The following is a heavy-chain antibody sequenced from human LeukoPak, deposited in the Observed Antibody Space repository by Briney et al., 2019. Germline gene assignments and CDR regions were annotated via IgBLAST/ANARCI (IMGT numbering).Heavy chain of an antibody. Sequence: AASVKVSCKASGYTFTSYDINWVRQATGQGLEWMGWMNPNSGNTGYAQKFQGRVTMTRNTSISTAYMELSSLRSEDTAVYYCARSFSPWGYYYMDVWGKGTTVTVSS. J-gene: IGHJ6*03. CDR3: ARSFSPWGYYYMDV. D-gene: IGHD3-16*01. V-gene: IGHV1-8*01. CDR1: GYTFTSYD. CDR2: MNPNSGNT.